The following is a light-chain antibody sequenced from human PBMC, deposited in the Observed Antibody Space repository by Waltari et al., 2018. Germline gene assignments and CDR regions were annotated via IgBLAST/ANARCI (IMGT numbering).Light chain of an antibody. CDR1: SSDVGAYIF. CDR2: EGN. CDR3: YSYAGSGTWV. Sequence: QSALTPPASVSGSPGPSITTSSTGTSSDVGAYIFSSWYQQNPGQAPKLRVYEGNRRPSGVSNRFSGSKAGNTASLTISGLQAEDEADYYCYSYAGSGTWVFGGGTKLTVL. V-gene: IGLV2-23*01. J-gene: IGLJ3*02.